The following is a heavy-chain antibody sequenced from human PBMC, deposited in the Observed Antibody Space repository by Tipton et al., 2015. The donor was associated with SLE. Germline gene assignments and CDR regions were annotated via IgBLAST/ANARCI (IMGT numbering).Heavy chain of an antibody. D-gene: IGHD6-19*01. CDR3: ARDGKGQWPVDY. J-gene: IGHJ4*02. CDR1: GGSFSGYY. Sequence: LRLSCAVYGGSFSGYYWGWIRQPPGKGLEWIGSIYHSGSTYYNPSLKSRVTISVDTSKNQFSLKLSSVTAADTAVYYCARDGKGQWPVDYWGQGTLVTVSS. V-gene: IGHV4-34*01. CDR2: IYHSGST.